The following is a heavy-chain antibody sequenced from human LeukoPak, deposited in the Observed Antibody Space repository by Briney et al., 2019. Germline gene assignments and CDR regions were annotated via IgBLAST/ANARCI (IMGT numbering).Heavy chain of an antibody. D-gene: IGHD6-6*01. V-gene: IGHV3-13*01. CDR3: AREWRGIASHYHGMDV. CDR2: LGTNGDA. J-gene: IGHJ6*02. CDR1: GFSFSDYD. Sequence: GGSLRLSCVASGFSFSDYDMYWVHQAAGRGLEWVSALGTNGDAYYLGSVRGRFTISRENVKNSLYLQMNSLGVEDTAVYYCAREWRGIASHYHGMDVWGQGTTVTVSS.